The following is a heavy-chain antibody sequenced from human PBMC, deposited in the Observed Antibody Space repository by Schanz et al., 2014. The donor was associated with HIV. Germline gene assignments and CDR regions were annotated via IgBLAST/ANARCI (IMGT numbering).Heavy chain of an antibody. CDR2: ISSDGSTK. V-gene: IGHV3-30*18. Sequence: VQLLESGGGLVQPGGSLRLSCAASGFTFSSYAMSWVRQAPGKGLEWVAVISSDGSTKYYGDSVKGRFFVSRDNRDNMIFLQMNSLRPNDTAMYYCAKDGSSSGWVVGDYWGQGTQVTVSS. J-gene: IGHJ4*02. D-gene: IGHD6-19*01. CDR3: AKDGSSSGWVVGDY. CDR1: GFTFSSYA.